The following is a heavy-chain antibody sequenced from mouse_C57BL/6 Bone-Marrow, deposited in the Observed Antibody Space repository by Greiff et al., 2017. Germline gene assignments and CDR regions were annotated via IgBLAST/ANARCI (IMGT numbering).Heavy chain of an antibody. CDR3: ARQGYDGYAMDY. V-gene: IGHV5-6*01. D-gene: IGHD2-2*01. CDR1: GFTFSSYG. CDR2: ISSGGSYT. J-gene: IGHJ4*01. Sequence: EVQVVESGGDLVKPGGSLKLSCAASGFTFSSYGMSWVRQTPDKRLEWVATISSGGSYTYYPDSVKGRFTISRDNAKNTLYLQMSSLKSEDTAMYYCARQGYDGYAMDYWGQGTSVTVSS.